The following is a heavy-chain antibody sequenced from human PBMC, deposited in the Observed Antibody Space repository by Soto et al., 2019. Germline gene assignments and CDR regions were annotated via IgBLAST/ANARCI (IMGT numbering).Heavy chain of an antibody. CDR3: ARGWYSYYYGMDV. V-gene: IGHV4-34*01. J-gene: IGHJ6*02. Sequence: SETLSLTCGVYGGSFSGDYWSGIRQPPGKGLEWIGEINHSGSTNYNPSLKSRVTISVDTSKNQFSLKLSSVTAADTAVYYCARGWYSYYYGMDVWGQGTTVT. CDR1: GGSFSGDY. CDR2: INHSGST.